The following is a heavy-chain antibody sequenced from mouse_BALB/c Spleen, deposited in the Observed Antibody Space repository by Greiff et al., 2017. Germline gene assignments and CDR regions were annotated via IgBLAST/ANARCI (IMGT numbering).Heavy chain of an antibody. CDR3: ARMGGYDFYYAMDD. Sequence: QVQLQESGPDLVAPSQSLSITCTVSGFSLTSYGVHWVRQPPGKGLEWLVVIWSDGSTTYNSALKSRLNISKDNSKSQVFLKMNSLQTDDTAMYYCARMGGYDFYYAMDDWGQGTSVTVSS. D-gene: IGHD2-2*01. V-gene: IGHV2-6-2*01. CDR1: GFSLTSYG. CDR2: IWSDGST. J-gene: IGHJ4*01.